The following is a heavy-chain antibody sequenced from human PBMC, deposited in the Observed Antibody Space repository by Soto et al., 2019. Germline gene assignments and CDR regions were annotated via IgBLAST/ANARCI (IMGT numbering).Heavy chain of an antibody. Sequence: GASVKVSCKASGGTFSSYAISWVRQAPGQVLEWMGGTIPIFGTANYAQKFQGRVTITADESTSTAYMELSSLRSEDTAVYYCARADIAAAGYYYYGMDVWGQGTTVTVSS. CDR2: TIPIFGTA. V-gene: IGHV1-69*13. CDR3: ARADIAAAGYYYYGMDV. D-gene: IGHD6-13*01. CDR1: GGTFSSYA. J-gene: IGHJ6*02.